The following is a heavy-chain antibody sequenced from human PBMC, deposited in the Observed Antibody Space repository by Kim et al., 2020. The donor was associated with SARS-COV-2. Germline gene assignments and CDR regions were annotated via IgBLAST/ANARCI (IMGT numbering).Heavy chain of an antibody. CDR2: IYTSGST. Sequence: SETLSLTCTVSGGSISSYYWSWIRQPAGKGLEWIGRIYTSGSTNYNPSLKSRVTMSVDTSKNQFSLKLSSVTAADTAVYYCVRGGSPKRRRYWFDPWGQGTLVTVSS. D-gene: IGHD1-26*01. J-gene: IGHJ5*02. CDR1: GGSISSYY. CDR3: VRGGSPKRRRYWFDP. V-gene: IGHV4-4*07.